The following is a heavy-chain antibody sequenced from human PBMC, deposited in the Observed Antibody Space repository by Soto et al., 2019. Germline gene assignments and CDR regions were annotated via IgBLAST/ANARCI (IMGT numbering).Heavy chain of an antibody. Sequence: PSEALSLTCTVSVGSISSSSYYWGWIRQPPGKGLEWIGSIYYSGSTYYNPSLKSRVTISVDTSKNQFSLKLSSVTAADSAVYYCARRYGGNFDYWGQGTLVTVSS. CDR2: IYYSGST. J-gene: IGHJ4*02. V-gene: IGHV4-39*07. D-gene: IGHD3-16*01. CDR1: VGSISSSSYY. CDR3: ARRYGGNFDY.